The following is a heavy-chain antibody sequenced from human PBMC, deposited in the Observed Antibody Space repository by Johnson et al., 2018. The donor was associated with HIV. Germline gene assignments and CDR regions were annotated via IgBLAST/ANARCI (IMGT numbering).Heavy chain of an antibody. V-gene: IGHV3-33*01. CDR2: IWYDGTNK. D-gene: IGHD6-19*01. CDR1: GFTFSSYG. J-gene: IGHJ3*01. Sequence: QVQLVESGGGVVQPGGSLRLSCAASGFTFSSYGMHWVRQAPGKGLEWVAVIWYDGTNKYYAASVKGRFSISRDNAKNSLFLEMNSLRAEDTAVYYCARVLADGWFSYDVFDVWGQGTLVIVSS. CDR3: ARVLADGWFSYDVFDV.